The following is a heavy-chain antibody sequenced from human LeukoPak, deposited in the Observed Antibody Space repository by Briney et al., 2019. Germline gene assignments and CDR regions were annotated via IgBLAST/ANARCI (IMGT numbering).Heavy chain of an antibody. V-gene: IGHV3-48*04. J-gene: IGHJ6*02. CDR2: ISNSGHTI. D-gene: IGHD2-2*01. Sequence: GSLRLSCAASGFTFSSYWMSWVRQAPGKGLEWVSYISNSGHTIYYADSVKGRFSISRDNAKSSLYLQMNSLRAEDTAVYYCARDGSIYCSSTSCYSGHYYYNLDVWGQGTTVTVSS. CDR1: GFTFSSYW. CDR3: ARDGSIYCSSTSCYSGHYYYNLDV.